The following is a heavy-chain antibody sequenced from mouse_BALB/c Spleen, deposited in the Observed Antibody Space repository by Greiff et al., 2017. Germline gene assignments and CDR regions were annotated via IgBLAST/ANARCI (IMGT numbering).Heavy chain of an antibody. V-gene: IGHV1-9*01. CDR2: ILPGSGST. J-gene: IGHJ3*01. Sequence: QVQLQQSGAELMKPGASVKISCKATGYTFSSYWIGWVKQRPGHGLEWIGEILPGSGSTNYNEKFKGKATFTADTSSNTAYMQLSSLTSEDSAVYYCARGGSSFTWFAYWGQGTLVTVSA. D-gene: IGHD1-1*01. CDR3: ARGGSSFTWFAY. CDR1: GYTFSSYW.